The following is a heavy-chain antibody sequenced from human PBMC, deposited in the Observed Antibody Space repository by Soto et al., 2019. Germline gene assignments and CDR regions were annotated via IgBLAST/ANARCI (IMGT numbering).Heavy chain of an antibody. CDR1: GGSISSYY. J-gene: IGHJ5*01. CDR3: ASMIGDPVLSFYS. V-gene: IGHV4-59*01. Sequence: QVQLQESGPGLVKPSETLSLTCTVSGGSISSYYWSWIRQPPGKGLEWIGFIFYSGSTSYNPSLKSRVTTSIDTSEYQFSLTLNSVTAADTAVYYCASMIGDPVLSFYSWGQGTLVAVFS. D-gene: IGHD3-10*02. CDR2: IFYSGST.